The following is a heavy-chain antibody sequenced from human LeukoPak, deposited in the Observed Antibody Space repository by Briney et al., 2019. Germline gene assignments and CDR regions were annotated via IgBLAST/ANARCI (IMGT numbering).Heavy chain of an antibody. D-gene: IGHD2-15*01. J-gene: IGHJ6*03. Sequence: GGSLRLSCAASGFTFSSYDMHWVRQAPGKGLEWVAVISYDGSNKYYADSVKGRFTISRDNSKNTLYLQMNSLRPEDTAVYFCARTQGYCSGGRCYCHYYYYMDVWGKGTTVTIS. V-gene: IGHV3-30*04. CDR3: ARTQGYCSGGRCYCHYYYYMDV. CDR1: GFTFSSYD. CDR2: ISYDGSNK.